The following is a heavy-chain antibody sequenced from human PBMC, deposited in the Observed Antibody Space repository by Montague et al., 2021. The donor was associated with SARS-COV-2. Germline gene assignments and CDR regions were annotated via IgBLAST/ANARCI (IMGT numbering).Heavy chain of an antibody. CDR1: GFTFSRYS. D-gene: IGHD5-18*01. Sequence: SLRLSCAAAGFTFSRYSMNWVRQVPGKGLELISYFCLGETRKQYADSVKGRFIISRDIARNSLYLQMRSLTGGDTAVYYCAREASGHTAMASDYWGQGALVTVSS. CDR2: FCLGETRK. J-gene: IGHJ4*02. V-gene: IGHV3-48*04. CDR3: AREASGHTAMASDY.